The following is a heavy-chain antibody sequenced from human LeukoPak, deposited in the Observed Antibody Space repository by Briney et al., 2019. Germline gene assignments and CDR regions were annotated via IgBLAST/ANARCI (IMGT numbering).Heavy chain of an antibody. J-gene: IGHJ4*02. Sequence: PGGSLRLSCAASGFTFSSYWMHWVRQAPGEGLVWVSRINNDGSSTSYADSVRGRFTISRDNAKNTLYLQMNSLRAEDTAVYYCASGWLQFDYWGQGTLVTVSS. V-gene: IGHV3-74*01. CDR1: GFTFSSYW. CDR3: ASGWLQFDY. CDR2: INNDGSST. D-gene: IGHD5-24*01.